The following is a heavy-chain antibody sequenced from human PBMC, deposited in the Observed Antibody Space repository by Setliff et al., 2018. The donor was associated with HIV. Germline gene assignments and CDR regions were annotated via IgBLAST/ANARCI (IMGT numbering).Heavy chain of an antibody. V-gene: IGHV3-30*04. D-gene: IGHD6-13*01. Sequence: GGSLRLSCAGSGFTFSNYAMHWVRQAPGKGLEWVAVISYDGSNKYYADSVKGRFTISRDISKNTLYLQMNSLRTDDTAVYYCARGRMGYSTSWYAGGNIWGQGTMVTVSS. CDR3: ARGRMGYSTSWYAGGNI. CDR2: ISYDGSNK. J-gene: IGHJ3*02. CDR1: GFTFSNYA.